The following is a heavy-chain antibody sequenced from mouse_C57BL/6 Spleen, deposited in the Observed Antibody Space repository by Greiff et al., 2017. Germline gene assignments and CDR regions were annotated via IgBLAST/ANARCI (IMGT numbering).Heavy chain of an antibody. D-gene: IGHD2-5*01. V-gene: IGHV1-81*01. Sequence: VQLMESGAELARPGASVKLSCKASGYTFTSYGISWVKQRTGQGLEWIGEIYPRSGNTSYNEKFKGKDTLTADKSSSTAYMELRSLTSEDSAVYFCARRRSNWFAYWGQGTLVTVSA. J-gene: IGHJ3*01. CDR2: IYPRSGNT. CDR1: GYTFTSYG. CDR3: ARRRSNWFAY.